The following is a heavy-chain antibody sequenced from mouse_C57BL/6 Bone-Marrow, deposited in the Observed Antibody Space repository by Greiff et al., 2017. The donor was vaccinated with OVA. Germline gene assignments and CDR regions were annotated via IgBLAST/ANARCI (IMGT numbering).Heavy chain of an antibody. Sequence: VQLQQSGAELVRPGASVTLSCKASGYTFTDYEMHWVKQTPVHGLEWIGAIDPETGGTAYNQKFKGKAILTADKSSSTAYMELRSLTSEDSAVYYCASQDGGNYFDYWGQGTTLTVSS. CDR3: ASQDGGNYFDY. J-gene: IGHJ2*01. V-gene: IGHV1-15*01. CDR2: IDPETGGT. CDR1: GYTFTDYE.